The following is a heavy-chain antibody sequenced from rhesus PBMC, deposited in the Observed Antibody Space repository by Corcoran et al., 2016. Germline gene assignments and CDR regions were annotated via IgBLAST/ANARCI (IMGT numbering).Heavy chain of an antibody. D-gene: IGHD3-34*01. CDR2: IDPDNGRT. CDR1: GYIFTDYF. J-gene: IGHJ4*01. Sequence: QLVQSGAAVKKPGASMKISCKTSGYIFTDYFLDWVRQAPEKGLEWMGRIDPDNGRTTPAPRFQASLPISADTSTATGYMDLASLGSEDTAVYYCATGMGDYWGQGVLVTVSS. V-gene: IGHV1-111*02. CDR3: ATGMGDY.